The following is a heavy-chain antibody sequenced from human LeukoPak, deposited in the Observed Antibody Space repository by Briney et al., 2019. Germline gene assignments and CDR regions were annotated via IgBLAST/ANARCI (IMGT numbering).Heavy chain of an antibody. CDR1: GGSISSGGYY. CDR2: IYNSGNT. V-gene: IGHV4-31*03. J-gene: IGHJ3*02. CDR3: ARGRPSSWYPSDAFDI. Sequence: SETLSLTCTVSGGSISSGGYYWSWIRQHPGKGLEWIGYIYNSGNTYYNPSLKSRVTISGDMSKNQFSLKLSSVTAADTAVYYCARGRPSSWYPSDAFDIWGQGTMVTVSS. D-gene: IGHD6-13*01.